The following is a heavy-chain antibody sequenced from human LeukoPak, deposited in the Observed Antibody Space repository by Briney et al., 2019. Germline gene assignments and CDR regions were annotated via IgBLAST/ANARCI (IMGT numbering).Heavy chain of an antibody. D-gene: IGHD3-22*01. CDR3: YYRVSSGYLT. CDR2: INPNSGGT. J-gene: IGHJ4*02. CDR1: GYTFTGYY. Sequence: ASVKVSCKASGYTFTGYYMHWVRQAPGQGLEWMGWINPNSGGTYYAQKFQGRVSMARDTSISTAYMELSSLRSDDTAVYYCYYRVSSGYLTWGQGTLVAVSS. V-gene: IGHV1-2*02.